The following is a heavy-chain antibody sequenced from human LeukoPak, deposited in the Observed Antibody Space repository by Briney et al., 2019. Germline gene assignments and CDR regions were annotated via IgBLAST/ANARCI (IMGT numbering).Heavy chain of an antibody. V-gene: IGHV4-34*01. D-gene: IGHD6-6*01. J-gene: IGHJ4*02. CDR3: ARGWRMAARNFDY. Sequence: PSETLSLTCAVYGGSFSGYYWSWIRQPPGKGLEWIGEINHSGSTNYNPSPKSRVTISVDTSKNQFSLKLSSVTAADTAVYYCARGWRMAARNFDYWGQGTLVTVSS. CDR2: INHSGST. CDR1: GGSFSGYY.